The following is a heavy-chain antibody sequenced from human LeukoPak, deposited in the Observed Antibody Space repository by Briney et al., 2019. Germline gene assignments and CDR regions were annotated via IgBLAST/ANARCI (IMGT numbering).Heavy chain of an antibody. CDR1: GGTFSSYA. D-gene: IGHD1-26*01. V-gene: IGHV1-69*13. CDR3: ARDSVGATGYFDY. CDR2: IIPIFGTA. J-gene: IGHJ4*02. Sequence: GASVKVSCKASGGTFSSYAISWVRQAPGQGLEWMGGIIPIFGTANYAQKFQGRVTITADESTSTAYMELSSLRSEDTAAYYCARDSVGATGYFDYWGQGTLVTVSS.